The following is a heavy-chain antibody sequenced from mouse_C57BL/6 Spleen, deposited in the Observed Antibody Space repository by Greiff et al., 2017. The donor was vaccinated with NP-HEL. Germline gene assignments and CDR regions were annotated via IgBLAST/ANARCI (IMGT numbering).Heavy chain of an antibody. CDR3: ARGGSSEVYAMDY. Sequence: QVQLKQPGAELVKPGASVKLSCKASGYTFTSYWMHWVKQRPGQGLEWIGMIHPNSGSTNYNEKFKSKATLTVDKSSSTAYMQLSSLTSEDSAVYYCARGGSSEVYAMDYWGQGTSVTVSS. J-gene: IGHJ4*01. CDR1: GYTFTSYW. V-gene: IGHV1-64*01. D-gene: IGHD1-1*01. CDR2: IHPNSGST.